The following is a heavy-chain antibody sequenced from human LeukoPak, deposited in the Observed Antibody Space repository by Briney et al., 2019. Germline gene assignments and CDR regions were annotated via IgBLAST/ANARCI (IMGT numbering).Heavy chain of an antibody. CDR1: GGSISSYY. V-gene: IGHV4-59*01. CDR3: ARDGEDSSGYYSKYYYYYYMDV. CDR2: IYYSGST. Sequence: PSETLSLTCTVSGGSISSYYWSWIRQPPGKGLEWIGYIYYSGSTNYNPSLKSRVTISVDTSKNQFSLKLSSVTAADTAAYYCARDGEDSSGYYSKYYYYYYMDVWGKGTTVTVSS. J-gene: IGHJ6*03. D-gene: IGHD3-22*01.